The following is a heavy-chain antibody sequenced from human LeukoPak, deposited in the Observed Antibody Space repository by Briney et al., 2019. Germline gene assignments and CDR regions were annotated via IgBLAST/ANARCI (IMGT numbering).Heavy chain of an antibody. CDR2: FDPEDGET. CDR1: GYTLTELS. V-gene: IGHV1-24*01. Sequence: ASVKVSCKVSGYTLTELSMHWVRQAPGKGLEWMGGFDPEDGETIYAQEFQGRVTTTEDTSTDTAYMELSSLRSEDTAVYYCATALRSSGWSWGQGTLVTVSS. CDR3: ATALRSSGWS. D-gene: IGHD6-19*01. J-gene: IGHJ5*02.